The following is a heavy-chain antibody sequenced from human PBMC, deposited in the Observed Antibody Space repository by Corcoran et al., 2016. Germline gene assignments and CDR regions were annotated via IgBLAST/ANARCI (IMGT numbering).Heavy chain of an antibody. CDR1: GGSFSGYY. J-gene: IGHJ4*02. V-gene: IGHV4-34*01. CDR2: INHSGST. Sequence: QVQLQQWGAGLLKPSETLSLTCAVYGGSFSGYYWSWIRQPPGKGLEWIGEINHSGSTNYNPSLKSRVTISVDTSKNQFSLKLSSVTAADTAVYYCARGKRNYDIVTGYSHWGQGTLVTVSS. D-gene: IGHD3-9*01. CDR3: ARGKRNYDIVTGYSH.